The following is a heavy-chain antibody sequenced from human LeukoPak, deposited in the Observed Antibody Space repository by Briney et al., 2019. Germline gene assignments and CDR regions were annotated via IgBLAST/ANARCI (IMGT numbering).Heavy chain of an antibody. CDR3: ARRYSSSWSDALDI. J-gene: IGHJ3*02. CDR1: GGSISSYY. CDR2: VYYSGST. Sequence: PSETLSLTCSVSGGSISSYYWSWIRQPPGKGLEWIGYVYYSGSTNYNPSLKSRVTISVDTSKNQFSLKLSSVTAADTAVYYCARRYSSSWSDALDIWGQGTMVTVSS. V-gene: IGHV4-59*01. D-gene: IGHD6-13*01.